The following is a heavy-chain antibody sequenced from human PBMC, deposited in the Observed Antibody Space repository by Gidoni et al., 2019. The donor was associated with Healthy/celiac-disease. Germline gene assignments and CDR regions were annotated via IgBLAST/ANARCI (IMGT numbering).Heavy chain of an antibody. CDR3: ASPQPGLYGSGTLPYGMDV. D-gene: IGHD3-10*01. Sequence: QVQLVQSGAEVKKPGASVKVSCKASGYTFTGYYMHWVRQAPGQGLEWMGWINPNSGGTNYAQKFQGRVTMTRDTSISTAYMELSRLRSDDTAVYYCASPQPGLYGSGTLPYGMDVWGQGTTVTVSS. CDR2: INPNSGGT. J-gene: IGHJ6*02. V-gene: IGHV1-2*02. CDR1: GYTFTGYY.